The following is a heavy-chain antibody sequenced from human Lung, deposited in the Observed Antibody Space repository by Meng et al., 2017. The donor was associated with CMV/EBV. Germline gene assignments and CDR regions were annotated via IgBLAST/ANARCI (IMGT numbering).Heavy chain of an antibody. V-gene: IGHV1-2*02. CDR2: INPNSGDT. J-gene: IGHJ6*02. D-gene: IGHD2-15*01. CDR3: ARVKRYCTGGSCSSTGYYGMDV. CDR1: GYNFTGYY. Sequence: ASVXVSXKASGYNFTGYYMHWVRQAPGQGLEWMGWINPNSGDTNYAQKFQGRVTMTGDTSITTAYMELSRLRSDDMAVYYCARVKRYCTGGSCSSTGYYGMDVWXQGTTVTVSS.